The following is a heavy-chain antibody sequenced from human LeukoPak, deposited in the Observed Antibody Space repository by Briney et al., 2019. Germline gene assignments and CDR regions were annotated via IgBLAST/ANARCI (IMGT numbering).Heavy chain of an antibody. CDR2: ISTDGSNK. D-gene: IGHD6-13*01. Sequence: GGSLRLSCAASGFTFSGYAMSWVRQAPGKGLEWVAVISTDGSNKYYGDSVKGRFTISRDNSKNTLYLQMNSLRAEDTAVYYCAKDSSSWSPSFDYWGQGTLVTVSS. CDR3: AKDSSSWSPSFDY. V-gene: IGHV3-30*18. J-gene: IGHJ4*02. CDR1: GFTFSGYA.